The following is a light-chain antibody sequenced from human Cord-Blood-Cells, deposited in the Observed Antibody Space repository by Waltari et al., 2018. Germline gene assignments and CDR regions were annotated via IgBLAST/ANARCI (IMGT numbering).Light chain of an antibody. Sequence: DIQMTQSPSTLSASVGDRVTITCRASQSISSWLSWYQQKPGKAPKLLIYDASRLESGVPSRFSGSGSGTKFTLTISSLQPDDFATYYCQQYNSYSYTFGQGTKLEIK. V-gene: IGKV1-5*01. J-gene: IGKJ2*01. CDR3: QQYNSYSYT. CDR1: QSISSW. CDR2: DAS.